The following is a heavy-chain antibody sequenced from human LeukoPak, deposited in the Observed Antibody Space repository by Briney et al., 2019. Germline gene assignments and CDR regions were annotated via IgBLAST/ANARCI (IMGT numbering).Heavy chain of an antibody. CDR2: IYYSGST. CDR3: ARDHFRPFDP. D-gene: IGHD2/OR15-2a*01. CDR1: GGSISSSSYY. V-gene: IGHV4-39*07. Sequence: PSETLSLTCTVSGGSISSSSYYWGWIRQPPGKGLEWIGSIYYSGSTYYNPSLKSRVTISVDTSKNQFSLKLSSVTAADTAVYYCARDHFRPFDPWGQGTLVTVSS. J-gene: IGHJ5*02.